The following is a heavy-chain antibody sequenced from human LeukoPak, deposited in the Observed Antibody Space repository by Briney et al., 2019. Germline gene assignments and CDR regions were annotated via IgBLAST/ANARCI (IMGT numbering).Heavy chain of an antibody. CDR2: IRSKAYGGTT. J-gene: IGHJ4*02. CDR1: GFTFGDYA. V-gene: IGHV3-49*04. CDR3: TRDTYDSSPLDY. D-gene: IGHD3-22*01. Sequence: PGRSLRLSCTASGFTFGDYAMSWVRQAPGKGLEWVGFIRSKAYGGTTEYAASVKGRFTISRDDSKSIAYLQMNSLKTEDTAVYYCTRDTYDSSPLDYWGQGTLVTVSS.